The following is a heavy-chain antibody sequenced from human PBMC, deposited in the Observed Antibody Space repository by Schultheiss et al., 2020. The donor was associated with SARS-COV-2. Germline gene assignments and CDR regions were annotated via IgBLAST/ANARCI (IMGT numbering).Heavy chain of an antibody. CDR1: GGSFSGYY. CDR3: VRDEESWFDP. J-gene: IGHJ5*02. CDR2: IYYSGST. Sequence: SETLSLTFAVYGGSFSGYYWSWIRQPPGKGLEWIGYIYYSGSTNYNPSLKSRVTISVDTSKNQFSLKLTSVTPADTAVYYCVRDEESWFDPWGQGTLVTVSS. V-gene: IGHV4-59*01.